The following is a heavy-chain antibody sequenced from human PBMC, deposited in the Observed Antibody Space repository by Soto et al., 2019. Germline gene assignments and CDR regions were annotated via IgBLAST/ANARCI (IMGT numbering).Heavy chain of an antibody. CDR3: ARDRSPGGGYSYGTAFDY. D-gene: IGHD5-18*01. Sequence: SVKVSCKASGGTFSSYAISWVRQAPGQGLEWMGGIIPIFGTANHAQKFQGRVTITADESTSTAYMELSSLRSEDTAVYYCARDRSPGGGYSYGTAFDYWGQGTLVTVSS. CDR2: IIPIFGTA. J-gene: IGHJ4*02. CDR1: GGTFSSYA. V-gene: IGHV1-69*13.